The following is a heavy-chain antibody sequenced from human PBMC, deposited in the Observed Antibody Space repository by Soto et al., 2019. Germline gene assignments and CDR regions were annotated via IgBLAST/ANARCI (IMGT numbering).Heavy chain of an antibody. CDR1: GGSISSSTYY. D-gene: IGHD4-17*01. V-gene: IGHV4-39*01. CDR2: IYYSGNT. CDR3: ARRLPNPEIRDC. J-gene: IGHJ4*02. Sequence: QLQLQESGPGLVKPSETLSLTCTVSGGSISSSTYYWGWIRQPPGKALEWIGSIYYSGNTYYNPSLKSRSTISEDTSKNQFCLKVNSTTPADTAVYYCARRLPNPEIRDCWGQGTLVTVSS.